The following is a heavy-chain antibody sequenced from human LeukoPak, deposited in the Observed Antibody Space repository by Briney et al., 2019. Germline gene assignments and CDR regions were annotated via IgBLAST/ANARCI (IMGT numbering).Heavy chain of an antibody. CDR3: ASDPYILLWFGELPDY. J-gene: IGHJ4*02. D-gene: IGHD3-10*01. V-gene: IGHV4-39*07. CDR1: GGSISSSSYY. CDR2: IYYSGST. Sequence: SETLSLTCTVSGGSISSSSYYWGWIRQPPGKGLEWIGSIYYSGSTYYNPSLKSRVTISVDTSKNQFSLKLSSVTAADTAVYYCASDPYILLWFGELPDYWGQGTLVTVSS.